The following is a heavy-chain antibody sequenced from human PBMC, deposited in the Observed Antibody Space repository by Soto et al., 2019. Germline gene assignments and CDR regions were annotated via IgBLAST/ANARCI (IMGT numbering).Heavy chain of an antibody. J-gene: IGHJ4*02. D-gene: IGHD3-10*02. CDR2: MSYDGSDT. Sequence: PXGSLKLSCVGAGFIFSNNGMHWVRQTPGKGLEWVAFMSYDGSDTFYADSVKGRFTISRDNSKNTLFLHMSNLRAEDTAMYYCTIVRVADSALDHWGQGTLVTVSS. CDR3: TIVRVADSALDH. CDR1: GFIFSNNG. V-gene: IGHV3-30*02.